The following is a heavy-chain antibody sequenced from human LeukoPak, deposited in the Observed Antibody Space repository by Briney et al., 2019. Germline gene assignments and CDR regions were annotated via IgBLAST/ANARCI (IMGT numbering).Heavy chain of an antibody. V-gene: IGHV3-23*01. CDR2: ISGSGGAT. J-gene: IGHJ3*02. D-gene: IGHD2-2*01. Sequence: GGSLRLSCAASGFTFSSYAMSWVRQAPGKGLEWVSDISGSGGATYYADSVKGRFTISRDNSKNTLYLQMNSLRAEDTAVYYCARDLRYCSSASCSENGAFDIWGQGTMVTVSS. CDR3: ARDLRYCSSASCSENGAFDI. CDR1: GFTFSSYA.